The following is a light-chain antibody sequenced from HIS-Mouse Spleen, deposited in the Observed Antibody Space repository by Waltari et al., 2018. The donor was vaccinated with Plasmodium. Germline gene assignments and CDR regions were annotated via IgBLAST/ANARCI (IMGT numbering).Light chain of an antibody. CDR2: QDS. V-gene: IGLV3-1*01. J-gene: IGLJ2*01. CDR1: KLGYKY. CDR3: QAWDSSTVV. Sequence: SYELTQPPSVSVSPGQTASITCSGAKLGYKYACWYQQTPGQSPVLVIYQDSKRPSGIPERFSGSNSGNTATLTISGTQAMDEADYYCQAWDSSTVVFGGGTKLTVL.